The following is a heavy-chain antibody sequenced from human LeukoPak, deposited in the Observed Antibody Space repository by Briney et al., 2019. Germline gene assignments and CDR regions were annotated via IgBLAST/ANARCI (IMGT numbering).Heavy chain of an antibody. D-gene: IGHD6-19*01. V-gene: IGHV1-8*01. J-gene: IGHJ5*02. Sequence: ASVKVSFKASGYTFTSYDINWVRQATGQGLEWMGWMNPNSGNTGYAQKFQGRVTMTRNTSISTAYMELSSLRSEDTAVYYCARGPSSGWRYNWFDPWGQGTLVTVSS. CDR1: GYTFTSYD. CDR3: ARGPSSGWRYNWFDP. CDR2: MNPNSGNT.